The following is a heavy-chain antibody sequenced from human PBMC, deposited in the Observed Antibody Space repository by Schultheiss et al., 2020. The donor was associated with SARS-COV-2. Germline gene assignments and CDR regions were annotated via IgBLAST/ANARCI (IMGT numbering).Heavy chain of an antibody. CDR1: GFTFSSYA. CDR2: ISSSGATT. CDR3: AKGSDQQLFDYYGLDV. D-gene: IGHD2-2*01. Sequence: GGSLRLSCAASGFTFSSYAMSWVRQAPGKGLEWVSAISSSGATTYYTDSVKGRFTISRDNSKNMLYLQMSSVRAEDAAVYYCAKGSDQQLFDYYGLDVWGQGTTVTVSS. V-gene: IGHV3-23*01. J-gene: IGHJ6*02.